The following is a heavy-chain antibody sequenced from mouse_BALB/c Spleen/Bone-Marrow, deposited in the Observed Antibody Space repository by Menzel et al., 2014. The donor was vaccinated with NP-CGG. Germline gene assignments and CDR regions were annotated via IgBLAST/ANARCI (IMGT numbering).Heavy chain of an antibody. J-gene: IGHJ1*01. V-gene: IGHV1S130*01. CDR2: IHPTSGNT. CDR3: AREKIDANYLWYFDV. CDR1: GYTINSSW. Sequence: VQLQQSGSVLVRPGASVKLSCKASGYTINSSWMHWVKQRPEQGLEWIGGIHPTSGNTNYNEKFKGKATMTVDTSSSTAHVDLSSQTSEDCAVYCCAREKIDANYLWYFDVWGAGTTVTLSS. D-gene: IGHD2-1*01.